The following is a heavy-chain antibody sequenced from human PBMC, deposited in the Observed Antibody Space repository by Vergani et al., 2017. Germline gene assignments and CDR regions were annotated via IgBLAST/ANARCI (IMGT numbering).Heavy chain of an antibody. Sequence: QVKLVESGGGLVKPGGSLRLSCAASGFMFSDYYMAWVRQAPGKGPEWVAYISSGSDAIFYADSVKGRFTVSRDSSLYLQMNRLRVEDTAMYYCARVPGIEARFFDKWGQGTMVTVSS. J-gene: IGHJ3*02. CDR3: ARVPGIEARFFDK. CDR1: GFMFSDYY. D-gene: IGHD6-13*01. V-gene: IGHV3-11*01. CDR2: ISSGSDAI.